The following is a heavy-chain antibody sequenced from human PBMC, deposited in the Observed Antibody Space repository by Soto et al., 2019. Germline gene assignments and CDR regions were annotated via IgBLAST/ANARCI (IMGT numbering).Heavy chain of an antibody. Sequence: QVQLQESGPGLVKPSQTLSLTCTVSGGSISSGDYYWSWIRQPPGKGLEWIGYIYYSGSTYYNPSLKGRXTXSXHTSKNQFSLKLSSVTAADTAVYYCARAQGSGFLVSWGQGTLVTVSS. V-gene: IGHV4-30-4*01. CDR1: GGSISSGDYY. D-gene: IGHD3-10*01. J-gene: IGHJ4*02. CDR3: ARAQGSGFLVS. CDR2: IYYSGST.